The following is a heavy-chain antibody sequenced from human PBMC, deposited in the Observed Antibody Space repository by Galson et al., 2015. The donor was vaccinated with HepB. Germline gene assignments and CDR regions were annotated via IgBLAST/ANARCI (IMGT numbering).Heavy chain of an antibody. CDR3: ARSPLRFLDWLPYYDYYYMDV. CDR2: MNTNTGKP. V-gene: IGHV7-4-1*02. Sequence: SVKVSCKASGYTFTDYVVNWVRQAPGQGLEWMGWMNTNTGKPTYAPGFAGRFDFSLDTSVTTAYLQISSLETDDTAVYYCARSPLRFLDWLPYYDYYYMDVWGEGTTVTVSS. J-gene: IGHJ6*03. D-gene: IGHD3-3*01. CDR1: GYTFTDYV.